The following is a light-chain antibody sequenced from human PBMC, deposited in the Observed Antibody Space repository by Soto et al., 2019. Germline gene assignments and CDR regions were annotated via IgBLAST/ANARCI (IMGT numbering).Light chain of an antibody. V-gene: IGLV2-11*01. CDR2: DVV. Sequence: QSVLTQPRSVSGSPGQSVTISCTGTSSDVGGYNYVSWYQQHPGKAPTLMIYDVVKRPSGVPDRFSGSKSGNTASLTISGLQAEDEADYYCCSYAGSDTLVFGRGTKLAVL. CDR1: SSDVGGYNY. J-gene: IGLJ3*02. CDR3: CSYAGSDTLV.